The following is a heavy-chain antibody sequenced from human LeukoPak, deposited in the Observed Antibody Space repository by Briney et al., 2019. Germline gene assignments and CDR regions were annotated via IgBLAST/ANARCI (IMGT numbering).Heavy chain of an antibody. CDR2: IYSSGST. V-gene: IGHV4-61*02. J-gene: IGHJ6*03. CDR1: GGSISSGSYY. CDR3: ARVAHYYYMNV. Sequence: PSETLSLTCTVSGGSISSGSYYWRWIRQPAGKGLEWIGRIYSSGSTNYNPSLKSRVTISVDTSKNQFSLKLSSVTAADTAVYYCARVAHYYYMNVWGKGTTVTVSS.